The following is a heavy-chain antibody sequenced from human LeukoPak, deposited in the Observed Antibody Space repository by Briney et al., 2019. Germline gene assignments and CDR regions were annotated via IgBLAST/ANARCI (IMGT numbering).Heavy chain of an antibody. CDR2: IYATGSA. Sequence: SETLSLTCTVSGGSISSGNYYWNWIRQPAGKGLEWIGRIYATGSANYNPSLKSRVTISVDTSKNQFSLKLSSVTAADTAVYYCARDLGLEGGAGWFDPWGQGTLVTVSS. CDR1: GGSISSGNYY. J-gene: IGHJ5*02. D-gene: IGHD3/OR15-3a*01. V-gene: IGHV4-61*02. CDR3: ARDLGLEGGAGWFDP.